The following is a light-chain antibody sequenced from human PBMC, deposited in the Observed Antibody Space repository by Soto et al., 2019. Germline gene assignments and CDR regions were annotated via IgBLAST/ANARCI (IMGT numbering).Light chain of an antibody. CDR3: PQSDTTLGT. V-gene: IGKV1-39*01. CDR1: QSISSY. Sequence: DIQMTQSPSSLSASVGDRVTITCRASQSISSYLSWYQQKPGKAPKLLIYGASSLQSGVPSRFSGSGSGTDFTLTISSRQPEDFAADYCPQSDTTLGTFGQGTKLEIE. J-gene: IGKJ2*01. CDR2: GAS.